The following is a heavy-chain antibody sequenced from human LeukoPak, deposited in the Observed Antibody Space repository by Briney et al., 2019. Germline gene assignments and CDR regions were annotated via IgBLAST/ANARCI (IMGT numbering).Heavy chain of an antibody. V-gene: IGHV4-59*01. CDR1: GGSISNYY. Sequence: ETLSLTCTVSGGSISNYYWSWIRQPPGKGLEWIGYIYYSGSTNYSPSLKSRVTISVDTSKNQFSLKLSSVTAADTAVYYCARGGSVVILPAARFDPWGQGTLVTVSS. CDR3: ARGGSVVILPAARFDP. J-gene: IGHJ5*02. D-gene: IGHD2-2*01. CDR2: IYYSGST.